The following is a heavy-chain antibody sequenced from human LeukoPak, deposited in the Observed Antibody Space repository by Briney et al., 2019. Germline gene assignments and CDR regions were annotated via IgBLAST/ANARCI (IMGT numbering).Heavy chain of an antibody. D-gene: IGHD3-10*01. CDR2: IYYSGST. Sequence: PSETLSLTCTVSGGSISSYYMSWIRQPPGKGLEWVGYIYYSGSTNYNPSLKSRVTISVDASKNQFSLKLSSVTAADTAVYYCAREGLITMGGWFDHWGQGTLVTVSS. J-gene: IGHJ5*02. V-gene: IGHV4-59*01. CDR3: AREGLITMGGWFDH. CDR1: GGSISSYY.